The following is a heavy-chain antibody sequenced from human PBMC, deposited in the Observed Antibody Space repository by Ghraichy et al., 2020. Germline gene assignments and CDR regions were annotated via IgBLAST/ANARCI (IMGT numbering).Heavy chain of an antibody. V-gene: IGHV3-72*01. Sequence: GGSLRLSCAASGFQFSDHYMEWVRQAPGKGLEWVGCSRDKANSYTTDYAASVKDRFTISRDDSKNLLYLEMISLKTEDTAVYYCGRDYHDGSGNWYVDVWGRGALVTVSS. J-gene: IGHJ2*01. CDR1: GFQFSDHY. D-gene: IGHD3-3*01. CDR3: GRDYHDGSGNWYVDV. CDR2: SRDKANSYTT.